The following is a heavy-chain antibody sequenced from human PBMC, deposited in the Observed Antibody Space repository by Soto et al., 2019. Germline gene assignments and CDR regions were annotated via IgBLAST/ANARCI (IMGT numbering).Heavy chain of an antibody. V-gene: IGHV3-43*01. CDR3: AKDMGVYSNYDWETDYYYYYGMDV. Sequence: GGSLRLSCAASGFTFDDYTMHWVRQAPGKGLEWVSLISWDGGSTYYADSVKGRFTISRDNSKNSLYLQMNSLRTEDTALYYCAKDMGVYSNYDWETDYYYYYGMDVWGQGTTVTVSS. D-gene: IGHD4-4*01. CDR1: GFTFDDYT. J-gene: IGHJ6*02. CDR2: ISWDGGST.